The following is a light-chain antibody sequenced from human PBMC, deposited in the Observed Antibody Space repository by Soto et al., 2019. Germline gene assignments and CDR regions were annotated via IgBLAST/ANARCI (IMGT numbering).Light chain of an antibody. CDR2: GNS. CDR1: SSNIGAGYD. J-gene: IGLJ3*02. CDR3: QSYDSSLSGWV. V-gene: IGLV1-40*01. Sequence: QSVLTQPPSVSGAPGQRVTISCTESSSNIGAGYDVHWYQQPPGTAPKLLIYGNSNRPSGVPDRFSGSKSGTSASQAITGLQAEDEADYYCQSYDSSLSGWVFGGGTKLTVL.